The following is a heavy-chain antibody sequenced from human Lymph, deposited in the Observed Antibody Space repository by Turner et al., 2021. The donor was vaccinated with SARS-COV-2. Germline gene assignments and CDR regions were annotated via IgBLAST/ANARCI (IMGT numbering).Heavy chain of an antibody. Sequence: QVQLVQSGAEVQKPGASVKVSCKAPGYTLTSYDIDWVRQATGQWLEWMGWMNPNSGNTGYAQKFQGRVTMTRNTSISTAYMELSSLRSEDTAVYYCARGRYSGGGMDVWGQGTTVTVSS. V-gene: IGHV1-8*02. CDR2: MNPNSGNT. D-gene: IGHD1-26*01. CDR3: ARGRYSGGGMDV. CDR1: GYTLTSYD. J-gene: IGHJ6*02.